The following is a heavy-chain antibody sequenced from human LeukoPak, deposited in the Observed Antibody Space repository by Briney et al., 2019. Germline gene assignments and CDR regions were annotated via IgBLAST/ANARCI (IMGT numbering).Heavy chain of an antibody. Sequence: GGSLRLSCAASGFTFSSYSMNWVRQAPGKGLEWVSSISSSSSHIYYADSVKGRFTISRDNAKNSLYLQMNSLRAEDTAMYYCARDDYYGSGSYWGAFDIWGQGTMVTVSS. D-gene: IGHD3-10*01. CDR3: ARDDYYGSGSYWGAFDI. CDR1: GFTFSSYS. J-gene: IGHJ3*02. V-gene: IGHV3-21*01. CDR2: ISSSSSHI.